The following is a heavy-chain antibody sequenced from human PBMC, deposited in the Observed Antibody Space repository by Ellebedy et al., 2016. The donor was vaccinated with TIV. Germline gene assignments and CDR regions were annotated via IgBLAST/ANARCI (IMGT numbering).Heavy chain of an antibody. D-gene: IGHD3/OR15-3a*01. CDR1: GASIGVDY. CDR3: VRGLCAKCWTPVF. V-gene: IGHV4-59*01. J-gene: IGHJ4*02. Sequence: SETLSLTCSVSGASIGVDYWSWIRQPPGKGLEWVASVNNSGTTSYNSSLWSRVAMSVDMSKNQFTLQLTSVTAADSTVYYCVRGLCAKCWTPVFWGQGKLVTVSS. CDR2: VNNSGTT.